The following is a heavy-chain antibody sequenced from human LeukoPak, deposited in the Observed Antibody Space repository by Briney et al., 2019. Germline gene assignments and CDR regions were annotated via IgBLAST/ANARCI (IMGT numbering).Heavy chain of an antibody. CDR1: GFTFSSYG. J-gene: IGHJ3*02. CDR3: ARGDALGDNALDI. D-gene: IGHD3-16*01. CDR2: ILNDGSQE. Sequence: PGGSLRLSCAASGFTFSSYGMHWVRQAPGKGLEWVAVILNDGSQEKYADSVKGRFTISRDNSKNTLFLQMNSLRAEDTAVHYCARGDALGDNALDIWGQGTMVTVSS. V-gene: IGHV3-33*01.